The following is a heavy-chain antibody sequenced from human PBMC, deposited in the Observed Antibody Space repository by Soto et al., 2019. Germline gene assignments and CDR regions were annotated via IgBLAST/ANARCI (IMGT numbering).Heavy chain of an antibody. D-gene: IGHD6-13*01. Sequence: ETLSLTCAVYGGSFSGYYWSWIRQPPGKGLEWIGEINHSGSTNYNPSLKSRVTISVDTSKNQFSLKLSSVTAADTAVYYCARRGRIAAAGFDYWGQGTLVTVSS. CDR1: GGSFSGYY. CDR3: ARRGRIAAAGFDY. V-gene: IGHV4-34*01. J-gene: IGHJ4*02. CDR2: INHSGST.